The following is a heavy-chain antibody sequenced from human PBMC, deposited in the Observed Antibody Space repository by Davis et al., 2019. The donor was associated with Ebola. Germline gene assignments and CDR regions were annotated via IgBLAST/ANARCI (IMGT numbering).Heavy chain of an antibody. CDR2: IGTAGDT. Sequence: PGGSLRLSCAASGFTFRTYDMYWVRQTTGKGLEWVSVIGTAGDTYYRGSVKGRFTIPRENARNSLYLQMNSLTAGDTAVYYCARAQFGDVVLDYWGQGTLVTVSS. V-gene: IGHV3-13*01. CDR3: ARAQFGDVVLDY. J-gene: IGHJ4*02. CDR1: GFTFRTYD. D-gene: IGHD4-17*01.